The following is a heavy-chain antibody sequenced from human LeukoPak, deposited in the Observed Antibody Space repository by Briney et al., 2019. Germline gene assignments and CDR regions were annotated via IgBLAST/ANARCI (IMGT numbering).Heavy chain of an antibody. CDR1: GFTFSSYD. CDR2: ISGSGGST. CDR3: AKDRSWVFDY. D-gene: IGHD6-13*01. Sequence: GGSLRLSCAASGFTFSSYDMNWVRQAPGKGLEWVSAISGSGGSTYYADSVKGRFTISRDNSKNTLYLQMNSLRAEDTAVYYCAKDRSWVFDYWGQGTLVTVSS. V-gene: IGHV3-23*01. J-gene: IGHJ4*02.